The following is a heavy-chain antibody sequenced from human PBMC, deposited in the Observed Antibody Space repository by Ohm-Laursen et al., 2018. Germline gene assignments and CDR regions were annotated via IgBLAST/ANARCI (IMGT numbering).Heavy chain of an antibody. J-gene: IGHJ6*02. Sequence: ASVKVSCKASGYTFTSYGISWVRQAPGQGLEWMGWISAYNGNTNYAQKLQGRVTMTTDTSTSTAYMELRSLRSDDTAVYYCARDGSSGPPSYYYYYGMDVWGQGTTVTVSS. D-gene: IGHD3-22*01. CDR1: GYTFTSYG. CDR2: ISAYNGNT. CDR3: ARDGSSGPPSYYYYYGMDV. V-gene: IGHV1-18*01.